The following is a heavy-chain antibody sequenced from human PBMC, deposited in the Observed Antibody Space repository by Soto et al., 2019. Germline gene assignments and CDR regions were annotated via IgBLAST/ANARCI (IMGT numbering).Heavy chain of an antibody. Sequence: GGSLRLSCAASGFTFSSYGMHWVRQAPGKGLGWVAVISHDGSSQYYADCAKGRFTISRDNSTNTLYLQMNSLRAEDTAVYYCAKECYYDSSGYCPHFDYWGQGTLVTVSS. D-gene: IGHD3-22*01. V-gene: IGHV3-30*18. CDR3: AKECYYDSSGYCPHFDY. CDR2: ISHDGSSQ. J-gene: IGHJ4*02. CDR1: GFTFSSYG.